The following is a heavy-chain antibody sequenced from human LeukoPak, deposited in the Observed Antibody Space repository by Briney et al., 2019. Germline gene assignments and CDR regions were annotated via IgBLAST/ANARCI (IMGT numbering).Heavy chain of an antibody. Sequence: SETLSLTCTVSGGSISSYYWSWIRQPPGKGLEWIGYIYYSGSTNYNPSLKSRVTISVDTSKNQFSLKLSSVTAADTAVYYCARGLAAATPMDYWGQGTLVTVSS. D-gene: IGHD2-15*01. J-gene: IGHJ4*02. CDR3: ARGLAAATPMDY. V-gene: IGHV4-59*01. CDR2: IYYSGST. CDR1: GGSISSYY.